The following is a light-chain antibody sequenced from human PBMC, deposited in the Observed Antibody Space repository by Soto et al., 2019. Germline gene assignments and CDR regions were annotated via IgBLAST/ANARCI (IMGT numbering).Light chain of an antibody. CDR2: EVS. V-gene: IGLV2-14*01. CDR1: NSDVGHYNY. Sequence: QSVLTQPASVSGSPGQSITISCTGTNSDVGHYNYVSWYQQHADKAPTLIIYEVSNRPSGISSRFSGSKSGNTASLTISGLRAEDEADYYCSSYTSSGTRVFGGGTKVTVL. J-gene: IGLJ2*01. CDR3: SSYTSSGTRV.